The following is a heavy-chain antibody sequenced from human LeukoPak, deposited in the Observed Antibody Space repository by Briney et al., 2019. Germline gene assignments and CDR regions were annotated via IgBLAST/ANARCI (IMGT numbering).Heavy chain of an antibody. CDR1: GGSFSGYY. CDR2: INHSGST. J-gene: IGHJ6*03. Sequence: PSETLSLTCAVYGGSFSGYYWSWIRQPPGKGLEWIGEINHSGSTNYNPSLKSRVTISVDTSKNQFSLKLSSVTAADTAVYYCATSIAARPGTRYYYYYYYMDVWGKGTTVTVSS. CDR3: ATSIAARPGTRYYYYYYYMDV. D-gene: IGHD6-6*01. V-gene: IGHV4-34*01.